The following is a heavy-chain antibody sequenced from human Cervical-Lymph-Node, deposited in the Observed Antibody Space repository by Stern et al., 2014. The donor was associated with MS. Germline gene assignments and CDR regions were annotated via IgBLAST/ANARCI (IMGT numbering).Heavy chain of an antibody. CDR2: IMPDGSEQ. CDR3: VRSGGFGDSCFDY. CDR1: GFTFSNYW. V-gene: IGHV3-7*01. J-gene: IGHJ4*02. Sequence: EVQLVESGGGLVQPGGSLRLSCAASGFTFSNYWMSWVRQTPGKGLEWVAHIMPDGSEQHPAGSLKARFTISRDNAKNSLYLHMNSLRVEDTAVYYCVRSGGFGDSCFDYWGQGTLVTVSS. D-gene: IGHD3-10*01.